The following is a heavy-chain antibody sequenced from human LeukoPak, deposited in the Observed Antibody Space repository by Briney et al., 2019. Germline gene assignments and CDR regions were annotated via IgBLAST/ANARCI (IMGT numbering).Heavy chain of an antibody. J-gene: IGHJ4*02. CDR2: ISGSGGST. CDR3: TTGLIEAGGTNFDY. V-gene: IGHV3-23*01. CDR1: GFTFSSYA. D-gene: IGHD6-13*01. Sequence: PGGSLRLSCAASGFTFSSYAMSWVRQAPGKGLEWVSAISGSGGSTYYADSVKGRFTISRDDSSSMAYLQMSSLTFEDTAVYFCTTGLIEAGGTNFDYWGQGTLVTVSS.